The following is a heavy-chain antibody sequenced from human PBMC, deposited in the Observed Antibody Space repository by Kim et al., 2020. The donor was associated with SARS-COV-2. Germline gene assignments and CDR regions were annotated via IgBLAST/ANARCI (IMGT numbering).Heavy chain of an antibody. Sequence: TNYAQKFQGRVTMTRDTSISTAYMELSRLRSDDTAVYYCARGTGTTLGDYWGQGTLVTVSS. CDR2: T. D-gene: IGHD1-7*01. J-gene: IGHJ4*02. V-gene: IGHV1-2*02. CDR3: ARGTGTTLGDY.